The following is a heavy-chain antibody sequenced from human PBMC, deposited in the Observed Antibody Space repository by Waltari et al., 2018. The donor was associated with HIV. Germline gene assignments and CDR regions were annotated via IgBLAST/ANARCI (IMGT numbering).Heavy chain of an antibody. CDR1: GFTFSSYW. D-gene: IGHD2-2*01. CDR3: ARGGYCSSAGCYASRYYFIMDV. CDR2: INSDGSST. J-gene: IGHJ6*02. V-gene: IGHV3-74*01. Sequence: VQLVESGGGLIQPGGSLRLACAASGFTFSSYWMPWVRQAPGKGLVCGSRINSDGSSTTYADSVRGRFTISRDNAKNTLYLQMNSLGAEDTAEYFCARGGYCSSAGCYASRYYFIMDVWGQGTTVTVSS.